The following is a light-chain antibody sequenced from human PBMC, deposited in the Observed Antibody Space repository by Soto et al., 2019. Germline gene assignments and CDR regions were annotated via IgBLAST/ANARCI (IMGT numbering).Light chain of an antibody. CDR2: GTS. V-gene: IGKV3-15*01. Sequence: EVVMTQSPATLSVSPGESATLSCRASQSVASNLAWYQQRPGQGPRLLIYGTSTRATGIPARFSGSGSGTEFTLTISSLQSEDFAVYYCQEYNNWSYTFGQGTRLEIK. CDR1: QSVASN. J-gene: IGKJ5*01. CDR3: QEYNNWSYT.